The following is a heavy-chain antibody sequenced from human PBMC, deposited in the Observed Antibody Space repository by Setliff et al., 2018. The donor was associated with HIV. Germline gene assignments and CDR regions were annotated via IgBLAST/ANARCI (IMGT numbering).Heavy chain of an antibody. CDR2: INTGNGNT. J-gene: IGHJ5*02. Sequence: ASVKVSCKASVYTFSHYPMHWVRQAPGQRPEWMGWINTGNGNTKYSQKFQDRVTITRDTSADTVYMELSSLRSEDTAVYYCARDRCNSVACYLYNWFDPWGQGTLVTVSS. D-gene: IGHD2-2*01. V-gene: IGHV1-3*04. CDR1: VYTFSHYP. CDR3: ARDRCNSVACYLYNWFDP.